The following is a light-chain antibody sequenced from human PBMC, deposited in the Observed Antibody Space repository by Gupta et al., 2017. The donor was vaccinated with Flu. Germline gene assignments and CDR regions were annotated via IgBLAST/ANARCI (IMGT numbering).Light chain of an antibody. Sequence: LGARATINCKSSQSVFYSSNNRNYLAWYQQKPGQPPKLLIYWASSRESGVPDRFSGSGSGTDFTLTISSLQAEDVAVYYCQQDSTSPLTFGGGTKVEIK. CDR1: QSVFYSSNNRNY. CDR2: WAS. CDR3: QQDSTSPLT. V-gene: IGKV4-1*01. J-gene: IGKJ4*01.